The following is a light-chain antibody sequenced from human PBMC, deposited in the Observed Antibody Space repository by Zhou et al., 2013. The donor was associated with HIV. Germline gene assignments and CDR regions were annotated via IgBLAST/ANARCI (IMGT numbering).Light chain of an antibody. V-gene: IGKV3-15*01. J-gene: IGKJ1*01. CDR3: QQYNNWPPAGT. CDR1: QSVSSN. Sequence: EIVMTQSPATLSVSPGERATLSCRASQSVSSNLAWYQQKPGQAPRLLIYGASTRATGIPARFSGSGSGTEFTLTISSMQSEDFAVYYCQQYNNWPPAGTFGQGDQGGNQT. CDR2: GAS.